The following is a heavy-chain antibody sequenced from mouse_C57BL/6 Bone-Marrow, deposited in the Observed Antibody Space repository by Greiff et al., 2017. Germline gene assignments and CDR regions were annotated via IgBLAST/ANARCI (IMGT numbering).Heavy chain of an antibody. CDR1: GYTFTSYW. CDR3: ASAGYDESDFDY. CDR2: IYPGSGST. J-gene: IGHJ2*01. Sequence: QVQLQQPGAELVKPGASVKMSCKASGYTFTSYWITWVKQRPGQGLEWIGDIYPGSGSTNYTEKFKSKATLTVDTSSSTAYMQLGSLTSEYSAVYFCASAGYDESDFDYWGQGTTLTVSS. D-gene: IGHD2-2*01. V-gene: IGHV1-55*01.